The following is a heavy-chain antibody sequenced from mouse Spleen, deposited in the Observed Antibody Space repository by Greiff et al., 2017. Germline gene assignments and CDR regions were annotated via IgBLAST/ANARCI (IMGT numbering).Heavy chain of an antibody. Sequence: QVQLKQSGPELVKPGASVKISCKASGYAFSSSWMNWVKQRPGQGLEWIGRIYPGDGDTNYNGKFKGKATLTADKSSSTAYMQLSSLTSVDSAVYFCAAMITTNYWGQGTTLTVSS. V-gene: IGHV1-82*01. CDR2: IYPGDGDT. CDR1: GYAFSSSW. J-gene: IGHJ2*01. D-gene: IGHD2-4*01. CDR3: AAMITTNY.